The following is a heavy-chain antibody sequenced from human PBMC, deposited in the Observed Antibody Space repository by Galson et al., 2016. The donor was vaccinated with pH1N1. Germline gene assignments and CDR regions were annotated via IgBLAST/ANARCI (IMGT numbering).Heavy chain of an antibody. CDR2: INGDGSKI. D-gene: IGHD2/OR15-2a*01. CDR1: GFTFSNYW. V-gene: IGHV3-7*04. Sequence: SLRLSCAASGFTFSNYWVTWVRQAPGKGLEWVANINGDGSKIYYVDSVKGRFIVSRDNGKSSLYLQMNSLRAEDTAVYYCARDQSANIGSTYYDVFDIWGQGTKVTVSS. J-gene: IGHJ3*02. CDR3: ARDQSANIGSTYYDVFDI.